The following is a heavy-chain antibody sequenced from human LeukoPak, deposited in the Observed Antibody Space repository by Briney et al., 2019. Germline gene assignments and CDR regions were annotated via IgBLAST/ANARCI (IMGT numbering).Heavy chain of an antibody. CDR2: MYQSGNT. CDR3: ASGDTNNWYAVFDY. V-gene: IGHV4-4*02. Sequence: SETLSLTCAVSGGSINSTNWWSWVRQPPGKGLEWIGEMYQSGNTRYNPSLKSRVTISADKSKNQFSLKVSSVTAADTAVYYCASGDTNNWYAVFDYWGQGTLVTVSS. CDR1: GGSINSTNW. J-gene: IGHJ4*02. D-gene: IGHD6-13*01.